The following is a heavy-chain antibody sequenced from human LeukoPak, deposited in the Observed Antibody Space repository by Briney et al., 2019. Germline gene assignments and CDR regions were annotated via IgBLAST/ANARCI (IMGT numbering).Heavy chain of an antibody. J-gene: IGHJ4*02. V-gene: IGHV3-33*01. CDR1: GFTFSSYG. D-gene: IGHD3-22*01. CDR3: XXXXXITMIVVVMDY. Sequence: GGSLRLSCAASGFTFSSYGMHWVRQAPGKGLEWVAVIWYDGSNKYYADSVKGRFTISRDNSKNTLYLQMNSLRAEDTAVYYXXXXXXITMIVVVMDYWGQGTLVTVSS. CDR2: IWYDGSNK.